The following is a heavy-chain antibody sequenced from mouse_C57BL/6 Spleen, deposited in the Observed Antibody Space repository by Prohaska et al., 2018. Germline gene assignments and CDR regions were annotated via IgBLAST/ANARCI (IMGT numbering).Heavy chain of an antibody. Sequence: QSHGKSLEWIGVIKPYNGGTSYNQQFKCKATLTVDKSSSTAYMELNSLTSEDSAVYYCARMGDDYDEGDYYAMDYWGQGTSVTVSS. J-gene: IGHJ4*01. CDR3: ARMGDDYDEGDYYAMDY. CDR2: IKPYNGGT. D-gene: IGHD2-4*01. V-gene: IGHV1-19*01.